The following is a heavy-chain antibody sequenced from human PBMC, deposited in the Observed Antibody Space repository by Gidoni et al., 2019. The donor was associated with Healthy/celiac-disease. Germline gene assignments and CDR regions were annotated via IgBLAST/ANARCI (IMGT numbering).Heavy chain of an antibody. J-gene: IGHJ4*02. CDR3: ARWCVLDSGSYYAYFDY. V-gene: IGHV4-34*01. D-gene: IGHD1-26*01. CDR2: INHSGST. Sequence: QVQLQQWGAGLLKPSETLSLTCAVYGGSFSGYYWSWIRQPPGKGLEWIGEINHSGSTNYNPSLKSRVTISVDTSKNQFSLKLSSVTAADTAVYYCARWCVLDSGSYYAYFDYWGQGTLVTVSS. CDR1: GGSFSGYY.